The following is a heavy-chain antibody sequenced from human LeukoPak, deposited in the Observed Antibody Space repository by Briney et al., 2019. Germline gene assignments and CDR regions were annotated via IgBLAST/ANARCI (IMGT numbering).Heavy chain of an antibody. CDR3: ARGSSGWYVYFDY. CDR2: INPNSGGT. J-gene: IGHJ4*02. V-gene: IGHV1-2*02. CDR1: GYTFTGYY. D-gene: IGHD6-19*01. Sequence: ASVKVSCKASGYTFTGYYMHWVRQAPGQGLEWMEWINPNSGGTNYAQKFQGRVTMTRDTSISTAYMELSRLRSDDTAVYYCARGSSGWYVYFDYWGQGTLVTVSS.